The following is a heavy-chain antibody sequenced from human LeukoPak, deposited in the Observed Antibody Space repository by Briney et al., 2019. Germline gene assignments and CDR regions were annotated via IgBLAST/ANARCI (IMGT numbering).Heavy chain of an antibody. J-gene: IGHJ4*02. CDR2: IYYSGST. CDR3: ARQEDYGDYVLGY. V-gene: IGHV4-61*08. Sequence: PSQTLSLTCTVSGGSISSGDYYWSWIRQPPGKGLEWIGYIYYSGSTNYNPSLKSRVTISVDTSKNQFSLKLSSVTAADTAVYYCARQEDYGDYVLGYWGQGTLVTVSS. D-gene: IGHD4-17*01. CDR1: GGSISSGDYY.